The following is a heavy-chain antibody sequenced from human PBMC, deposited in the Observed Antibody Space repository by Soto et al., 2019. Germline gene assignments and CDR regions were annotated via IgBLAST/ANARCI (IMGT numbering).Heavy chain of an antibody. CDR3: ARGDGTGLYNSGWSPRY. CDR2: ISGSSMYM. CDR1: GFTFSYYS. Sequence: EVQLVESGGGLVKPGESLRVSCAASGFTFSYYSLHWVRQAPGKGLEWVSSISGSSMYMYYADRVKGRFTISRDNAKNSLYLRMDSLRAEDTAVYYCARGDGTGLYNSGWSPRYWGQGTLVTVSS. D-gene: IGHD6-19*01. V-gene: IGHV3-21*04. J-gene: IGHJ4*02.